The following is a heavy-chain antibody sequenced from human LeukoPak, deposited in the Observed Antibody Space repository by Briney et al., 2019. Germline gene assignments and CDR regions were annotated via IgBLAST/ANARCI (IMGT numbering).Heavy chain of an antibody. D-gene: IGHD2-15*01. Sequence: SETLSLTCTVSGGSISSSSYYWGWIRQPPGKGLEWIGSIYYSGSTYYNPSLKSRVTISVDTSKNQFSLKLSSVTAADTAVYYCARSPNSRIRNCSGGSCASGWFDPWGQGPWSPSPQ. J-gene: IGHJ5*02. CDR2: IYYSGST. CDR1: GGSISSSSYY. V-gene: IGHV4-39*07. CDR3: ARSPNSRIRNCSGGSCASGWFDP.